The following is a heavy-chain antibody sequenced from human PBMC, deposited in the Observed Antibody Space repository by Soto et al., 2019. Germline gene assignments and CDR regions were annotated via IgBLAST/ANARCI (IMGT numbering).Heavy chain of an antibody. V-gene: IGHV3-23*01. J-gene: IGHJ4*02. CDR3: EKELGGYSYGYDH. CDR2: ISGSGGST. Sequence: GGSLRLSCAASGFTFSSYAMSWVRQAPGKGLEWVSAISGSGGSTYYADSVKGRFTISRDNSKNTLYLQMNSLRAEDKAVYYCEKELGGYSYGYDHWGQGTLVTVSS. CDR1: GFTFSSYA. D-gene: IGHD5-18*01.